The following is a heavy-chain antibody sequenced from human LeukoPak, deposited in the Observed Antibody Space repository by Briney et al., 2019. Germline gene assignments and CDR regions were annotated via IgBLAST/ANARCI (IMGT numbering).Heavy chain of an antibody. J-gene: IGHJ4*02. D-gene: IGHD6-13*01. CDR3: ARDLPQQLVPHFDY. CDR2: ISSSSSTI. Sequence: GGSLRLSCAASGFTFSSYSMNWVRQAPEKGLEWVSYISSSSSTIYYADSVKGRFTISRDNAKNSLYLQMNSLRAEDTAVYYCARDLPQQLVPHFDYWGQGTLVTVSS. CDR1: GFTFSSYS. V-gene: IGHV3-48*04.